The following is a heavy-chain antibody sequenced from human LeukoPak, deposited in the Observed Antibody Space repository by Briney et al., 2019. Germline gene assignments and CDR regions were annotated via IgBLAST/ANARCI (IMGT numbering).Heavy chain of an antibody. D-gene: IGHD3-10*01. Sequence: GGSLRLSCAAFGFTFSNYWMTWVRQAPGKGLEWVASIKQDGGETYYVDSVKGRFTFSRDSAKNSVYLQMSSLRAEDTAVYYCTRDKSAGADTGSSFYYWGQGALVTVSS. CDR2: IKQDGGET. V-gene: IGHV3-7*03. CDR1: GFTFSNYW. CDR3: TRDKSAGADTGSSFYY. J-gene: IGHJ4*02.